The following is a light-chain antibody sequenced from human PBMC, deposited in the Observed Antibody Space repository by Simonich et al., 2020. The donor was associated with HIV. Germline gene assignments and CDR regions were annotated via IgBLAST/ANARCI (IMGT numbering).Light chain of an antibody. J-gene: IGKJ1*01. Sequence: EVVMTQSPATLSVSPGEGATLSCSASQSVRSTLAWYQQKPCQAPRLLIYGASTRATGMPARFSGSGSGTEFTRTISSMQSEDFAVYYCEQYDSWPPSFGQGTKVEIK. V-gene: IGKV3-15*01. CDR1: QSVRST. CDR3: EQYDSWPPS. CDR2: GAS.